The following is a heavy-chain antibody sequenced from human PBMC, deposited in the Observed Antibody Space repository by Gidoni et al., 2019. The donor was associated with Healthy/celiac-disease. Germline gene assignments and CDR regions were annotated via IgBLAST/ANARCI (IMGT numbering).Heavy chain of an antibody. CDR2: IRSKANSYAT. J-gene: IGHJ6*04. V-gene: IGHV3-73*02. CDR3: TSRGREYGSSWTGYYYGMDV. D-gene: IGHD6-13*01. CDR1: GFTFSGSA. Sequence: EVQLVESGGGLVQPGGSLKLSCAAPGFTFSGSAMHWVRQASGKGLEWVGRIRSKANSYATAYAASVKGRFTISRDDSKNTAYLQMNSLKTEDTAVYYCTSRGREYGSSWTGYYYGMDVWGKGTTVTVSS.